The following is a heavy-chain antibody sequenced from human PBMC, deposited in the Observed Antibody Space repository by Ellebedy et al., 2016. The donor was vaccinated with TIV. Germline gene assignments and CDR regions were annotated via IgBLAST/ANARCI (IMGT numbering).Heavy chain of an antibody. J-gene: IGHJ4*02. CDR1: GFTFSGYS. Sequence: PGGSLRLSCAASGFTFSGYSVHRVRQAPGKGLEWVSSISSSGTYIYYADSVKGRFTISRDNAKNSLCLQMNSLRAEDTAVYYCARGLQMATIPFDYWGQGTLVTVSS. CDR3: ARGLQMATIPFDY. CDR2: ISSSGTYI. D-gene: IGHD5-24*01. V-gene: IGHV3-21*01.